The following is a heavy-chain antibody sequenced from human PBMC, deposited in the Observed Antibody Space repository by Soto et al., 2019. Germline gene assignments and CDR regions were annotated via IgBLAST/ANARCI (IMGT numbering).Heavy chain of an antibody. J-gene: IGHJ4*02. CDR3: ARHSERELVYDY. CDR1: GYIFTDYW. CDR2: IFPNDGDT. Sequence: PGESLKISCKGSGYIFTDYWIAWMRQMPGEGLEWMGSIFPNDGDTRYSPPFQGQVTISADKSISTAYLQWSSLKASDTAMYYCARHSERELVYDYWGQGTLVTVS. D-gene: IGHD6-6*01. V-gene: IGHV5-51*01.